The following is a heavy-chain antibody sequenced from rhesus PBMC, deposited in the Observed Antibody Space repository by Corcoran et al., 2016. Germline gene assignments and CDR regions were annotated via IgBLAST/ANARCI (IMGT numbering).Heavy chain of an antibody. CDR3: ARDRGYSQVCFDY. Sequence: QVQLQESGPGLVQPSATLSLPCAVSGGSISSNYSRWIRPAPGKGLEWIGRIYGSGRSTDYNPSLKSRVTISTDTTKNQFSLKLSSVTAADTAVYYCARDRGYSQVCFDYWGQGVLVTVSS. D-gene: IGHD3-28*01. V-gene: IGHV4-160*01. CDR2: IYGSGRST. J-gene: IGHJ4*01. CDR1: GGSISSNY.